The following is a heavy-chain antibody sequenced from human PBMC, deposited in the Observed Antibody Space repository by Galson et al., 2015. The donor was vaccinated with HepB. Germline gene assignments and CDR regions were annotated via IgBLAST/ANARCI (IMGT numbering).Heavy chain of an antibody. D-gene: IGHD2-8*01. CDR2: LSWNSGSY. V-gene: IGHV3-9*01. CDR1: GFTFDNFA. J-gene: IGHJ3*01. Sequence: SLRLSCAASGFTFDNFAMHWVRQVPGKGLEWVSGLSWNSGSYGYADSVKGRFTISRDNSKSSLYLQMNSLRPEDTAVYYCAKDRWDLLRMGAFDVWGQGTLVTVSS. CDR3: AKDRWDLLRMGAFDV.